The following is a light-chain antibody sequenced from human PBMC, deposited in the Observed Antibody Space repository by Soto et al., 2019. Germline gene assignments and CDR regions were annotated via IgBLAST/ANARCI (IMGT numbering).Light chain of an antibody. CDR1: SSDVGGYNY. CDR2: DVS. J-gene: IGLJ1*01. Sequence: QSALTQPASVSGSPGQSITISCTGTSSDVGGYNYVSWYQHHPGKAPKLMIFDVSNRPSGVSNRFSGSKSGNTASLTISGLQAEDEADYYCSSYTASSTYVFGTGTQVTVL. V-gene: IGLV2-14*03. CDR3: SSYTASSTYV.